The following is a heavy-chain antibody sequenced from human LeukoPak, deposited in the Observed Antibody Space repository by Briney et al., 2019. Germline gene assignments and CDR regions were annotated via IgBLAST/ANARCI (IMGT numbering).Heavy chain of an antibody. V-gene: IGHV4-59*01. J-gene: IGHJ4*02. Sequence: SETLSLTCTVSGGSISSYYWSWIRQPPGKGLEWVGHMYYIGSTNYNPSLKSRVTISVDTFKNQFSLKLSSVTAADTAVYYCAREGDFRNFDYWGQGTLVTVSS. D-gene: IGHD2-21*02. CDR3: AREGDFRNFDY. CDR1: GGSISSYY. CDR2: MYYIGST.